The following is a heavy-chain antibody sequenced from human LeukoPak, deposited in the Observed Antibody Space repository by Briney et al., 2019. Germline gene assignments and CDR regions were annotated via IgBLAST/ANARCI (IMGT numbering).Heavy chain of an antibody. CDR2: IWYDGSNK. J-gene: IGHJ6*04. CDR1: GFTFSSYG. CDR3: ARDRGMVRGVRFYYYYGMDV. Sequence: GGSLRLSCAASGFTFSSYGMHWVRQAPGKGLEWVAVIWYDGSNKYYADSVKGRFTISRDNSKNTLYLQMNSLRAGDTAVYYCARDRGMVRGVRFYYYYGMDVWGKGTTVTVSS. V-gene: IGHV3-33*01. D-gene: IGHD3-10*01.